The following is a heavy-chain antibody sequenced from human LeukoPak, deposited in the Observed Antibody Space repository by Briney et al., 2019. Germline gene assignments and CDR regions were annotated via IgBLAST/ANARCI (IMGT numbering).Heavy chain of an antibody. J-gene: IGHJ6*02. D-gene: IGHD3-3*01. Sequence: SQTLSLTCAVSGGSISSGGYSWSWIRQPPGKGLEWIGYIYHSGSTYYNPSLKSRVTISVDRSKNQFSLKLSSVTAADTAVYYCARLGIFGVVPYYYYYGMDVWDQGTTVTVSS. CDR2: IYHSGST. CDR3: ARLGIFGVVPYYYYYGMDV. V-gene: IGHV4-30-2*01. CDR1: GGSISSGGYS.